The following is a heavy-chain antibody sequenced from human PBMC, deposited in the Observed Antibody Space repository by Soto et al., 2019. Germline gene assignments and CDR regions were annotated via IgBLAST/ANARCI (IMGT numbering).Heavy chain of an antibody. J-gene: IGHJ4*02. CDR3: ARALGELLVFLD. CDR1: GYTFTSYG. CDR2: ISAYNGNT. D-gene: IGHD2-15*01. Sequence: ASVKVSCKASGYTFTSYGISWVRQAPGQGLEWMGWISAYNGNTNYAQKLQGRVTMTRDTSISTAYMELSRLRSDDTAVYYCARALGELLVFLDWGQGTLVTVS. V-gene: IGHV1-18*01.